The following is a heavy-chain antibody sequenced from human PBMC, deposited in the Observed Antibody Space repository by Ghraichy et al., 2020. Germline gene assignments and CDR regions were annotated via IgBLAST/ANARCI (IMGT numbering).Heavy chain of an antibody. Sequence: SETLSLTCAVQGGSFSDYYWSWIRQPPGKGLEWIGEISHRGSTNYNPSLKSRVIISLDTSESQFSLRLSSVTAADTAVYYCARGKAWDTPVVRVSYYYYGMDVWGQGTTVTVSS. V-gene: IGHV4-34*01. D-gene: IGHD5-18*01. CDR3: ARGKAWDTPVVRVSYYYYGMDV. J-gene: IGHJ6*02. CDR1: GGSFSDYY. CDR2: ISHRGST.